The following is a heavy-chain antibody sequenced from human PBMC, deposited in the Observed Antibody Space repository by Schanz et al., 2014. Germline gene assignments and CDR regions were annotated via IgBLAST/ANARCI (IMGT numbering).Heavy chain of an antibody. CDR3: AKGLYHDNTEGEFDY. J-gene: IGHJ4*02. D-gene: IGHD3-16*01. V-gene: IGHV3-23*01. CDR1: GFTFTTHS. CDR2: ISGSGGST. Sequence: EVQLLESGGGLVQPGGSLRLSCAASGFTFTTHSMTWVRQAPGQGLEWVSGISGSGGSTYYADSVKGRFTISRDNSKTTLSLQMNSLRAEDTAVYYCAKGLYHDNTEGEFDYWGQGTLVTVSS.